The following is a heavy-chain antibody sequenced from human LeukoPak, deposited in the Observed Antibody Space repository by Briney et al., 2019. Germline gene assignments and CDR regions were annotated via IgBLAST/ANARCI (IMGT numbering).Heavy chain of an antibody. Sequence: PSETLSLTCSVSGYSISSYDYWGWIRQPPGKGLEWIGSIYHSVDTYYNPSLKSRLTISVDTSKNHFSLKLTSVTAADTAVYYCARDPGRTKTWYFDLWGRGTLVTVSS. CDR2: IYHSVDT. CDR1: GYSISSYDY. V-gene: IGHV4-38-2*02. J-gene: IGHJ2*01. CDR3: ARDPGRTKTWYFDL. D-gene: IGHD1-14*01.